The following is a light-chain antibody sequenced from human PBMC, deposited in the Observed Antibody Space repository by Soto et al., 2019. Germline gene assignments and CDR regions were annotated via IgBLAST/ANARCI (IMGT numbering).Light chain of an antibody. J-gene: IGKJ1*01. V-gene: IGKV3-20*01. Sequence: EIVLTQSPGTLSLSPGERATLSCRDSRSVSISYLAWYQQKPGQAPRLLIYGASSRATGIPDRFSGSGSGTDFTLTISTLEPEDFAVYYCPQYGSSPRTFGQGTKVEIK. CDR3: PQYGSSPRT. CDR2: GAS. CDR1: RSVSISY.